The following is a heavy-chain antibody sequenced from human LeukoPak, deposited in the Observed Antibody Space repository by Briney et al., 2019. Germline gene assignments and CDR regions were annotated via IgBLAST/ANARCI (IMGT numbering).Heavy chain of an antibody. J-gene: IGHJ4*02. CDR2: ISGNGSST. V-gene: IGHV3-23*01. D-gene: IGHD1-20*01. Sequence: PGGSLRLSCAASGFTFSSYGMNWVRQAPGKGLEWVSAISGNGSSTYYADSVKGRFTISRDNSKNTLYLQMNSLRAEDTAVYYCAKLDGNWNQPPAPLFDYWGQGTLVTVSS. CDR1: GFTFSSYG. CDR3: AKLDGNWNQPPAPLFDY.